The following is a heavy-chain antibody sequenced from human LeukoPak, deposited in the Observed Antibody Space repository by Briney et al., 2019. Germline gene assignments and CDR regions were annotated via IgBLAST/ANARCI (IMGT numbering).Heavy chain of an antibody. CDR2: IYYSGST. J-gene: IGHJ3*02. D-gene: IGHD3-22*01. CDR3: ARWEEYYYDSSGSRVRNAFDI. CDR1: GGSISSGDYY. V-gene: IGHV4-30-4*01. Sequence: SQTLFLTCTVSGGSISSGDYYWSWIRQPPGKGLEWIGYIYYSGSTYYNPSLKSRVTISVDTSKNQFSLKLSSVTAADTAVYYCARWEEYYYDSSGSRVRNAFDIWGQGTMVTVSS.